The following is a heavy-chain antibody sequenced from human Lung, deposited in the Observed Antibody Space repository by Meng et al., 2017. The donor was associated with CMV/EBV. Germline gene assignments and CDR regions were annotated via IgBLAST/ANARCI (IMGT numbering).Heavy chain of an antibody. CDR1: GDPLTTYV. Sequence: CKAAGDPLTTYVMNGVRQAPGQGREWMEMIIPLVGSADYAQKFQGRVTITTDESTTTAYMELNSLRSEDTAVFFCATYSSSDTGFDNWGQGTLVTVSS. CDR3: ATYSSSDTGFDN. D-gene: IGHD6-6*01. V-gene: IGHV1-69*05. J-gene: IGHJ4*02. CDR2: IIPLVGSA.